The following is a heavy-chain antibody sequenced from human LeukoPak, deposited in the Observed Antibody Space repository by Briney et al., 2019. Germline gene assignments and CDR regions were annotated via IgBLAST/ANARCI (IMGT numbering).Heavy chain of an antibody. CDR2: IYYSGST. J-gene: IGHJ3*02. D-gene: IGHD6-19*01. CDR3: ARLRPVAGYDAFDI. CDR1: GGSISSYC. V-gene: IGHV4-59*08. Sequence: SETLSLTCSVSGGSISSYCWSWIRQPPGEGLEWIGYIYYSGSTNYNPSLKSRVTMSVDTSKNQFSLKLTSVTAADTAVYYCARLRPVAGYDAFDIWGHGTMVTVSS.